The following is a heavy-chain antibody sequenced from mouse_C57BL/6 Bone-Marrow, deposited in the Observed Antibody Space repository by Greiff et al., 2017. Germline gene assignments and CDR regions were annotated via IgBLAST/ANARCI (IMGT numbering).Heavy chain of an antibody. J-gene: IGHJ4*01. CDR3: ARMEWSSWGYAMDY. CDR1: GFSLSTFGMG. Sequence: QVQLKESGPGILQPSQTLSLTCSFSGFSLSTFGMGVGWIRQPSGKGLEWLAHIWWDDDKYYNPALKSRLTISKDTSKNQVFLKIANVDTADTATYYCARMEWSSWGYAMDYWGQGTSVTVSS. D-gene: IGHD4-1*01. V-gene: IGHV8-8*01. CDR2: IWWDDDK.